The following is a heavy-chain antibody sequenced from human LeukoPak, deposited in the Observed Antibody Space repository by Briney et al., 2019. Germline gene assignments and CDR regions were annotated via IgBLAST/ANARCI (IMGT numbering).Heavy chain of an antibody. CDR1: GYTFTSYY. D-gene: IGHD6-19*01. V-gene: IGHV1-46*01. CDR3: AVRPFRAVAGTEGLDY. CDR2: INPSGGST. J-gene: IGHJ4*02. Sequence: ASVKVSCKASGYTFTSYYMHWVRQAPGQGLEWMGIINPSGGSTSYAQKFQGRVTMTRDMSTSTVYMELSSLRSEDTAVYYCAVRPFRAVAGTEGLDYWGQGTLVTVSS.